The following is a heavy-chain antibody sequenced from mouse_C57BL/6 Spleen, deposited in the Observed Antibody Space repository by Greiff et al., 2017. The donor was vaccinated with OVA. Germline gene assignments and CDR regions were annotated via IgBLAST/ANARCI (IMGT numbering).Heavy chain of an antibody. J-gene: IGHJ4*01. CDR2: IYPGSGST. V-gene: IGHV1-55*01. D-gene: IGHD1-1*01. CDR3: ARHDYGSSYDAMDY. CDR1: GYTFTSYW. Sequence: QVHVKQPGAELVKPGASVKMSCKASGYTFTSYWITWVKQRPGQGLEWIGDIYPGSGSTNYNEKFKSKATLTVDTSSSTAYMQLSSLTSEDSAVYYCARHDYGSSYDAMDYWGQGTSVTVSS.